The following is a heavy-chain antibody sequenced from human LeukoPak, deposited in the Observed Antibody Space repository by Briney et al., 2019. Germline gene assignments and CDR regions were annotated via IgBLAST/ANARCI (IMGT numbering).Heavy chain of an antibody. CDR2: IGSGSGAI. D-gene: IGHD1-20*01. J-gene: IGHJ4*02. CDR3: ARSRRITGTPEYFDY. Sequence: GGSLRLSCAASGFTFSSYSMNWVRQSPVRGLEWISYIGSGSGAIFYAPSLQGRFTISRDNAKNSLYLQMNSLRAEDTAVYYCARSRRITGTPEYFDYWGQGTLVTVSS. CDR1: GFTFSSYS. V-gene: IGHV3-48*04.